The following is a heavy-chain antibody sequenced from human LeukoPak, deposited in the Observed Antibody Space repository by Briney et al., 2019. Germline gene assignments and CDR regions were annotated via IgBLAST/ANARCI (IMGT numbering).Heavy chain of an antibody. V-gene: IGHV3-23*01. Sequence: GGSLRLSCAASGFTFSSYAMNWVRQAPGKGLEWVSAISGSGGSIYYADSVKGRFTISRDNSKDTLYLQMNSLRAEDTVVYHCAKLPYFAYFDYWGQGTLVSVSS. CDR2: ISGSGGSI. J-gene: IGHJ4*02. D-gene: IGHD3-9*01. CDR1: GFTFSSYA. CDR3: AKLPYFAYFDY.